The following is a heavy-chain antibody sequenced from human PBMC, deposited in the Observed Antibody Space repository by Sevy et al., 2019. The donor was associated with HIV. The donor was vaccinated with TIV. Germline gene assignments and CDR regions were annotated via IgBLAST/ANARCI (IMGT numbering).Heavy chain of an antibody. CDR3: AKGGAIVVVPAERYYFDY. CDR1: GFTFSSYA. D-gene: IGHD2-2*01. J-gene: IGHJ4*02. V-gene: IGHV3-23*01. CDR2: ISGSGGST. Sequence: GGSLRLSCAASGFTFSSYAMSWVRQAPGKGLEWVSAISGSGGSTYYADSVKGRFTISRDNSKNTLYLQMNSLRAEDTAVYYCAKGGAIVVVPAERYYFDYWGQGTLVTVSS.